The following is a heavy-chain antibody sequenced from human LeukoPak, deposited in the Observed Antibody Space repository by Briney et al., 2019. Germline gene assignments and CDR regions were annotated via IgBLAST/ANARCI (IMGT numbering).Heavy chain of an antibody. CDR3: AREGPTYYYDSSGYYYYYGMDV. CDR1: GFTVSSNY. D-gene: IGHD3-22*01. J-gene: IGHJ6*02. CDR2: IYSGGST. Sequence: GGSLRLSCAASGFTVSSNYMSWVREAPGKGLEWVSVIYSGGSTYYADSVKGRFTISRDNSKNTLYLQMNSLRAEDTAVYYCAREGPTYYYDSSGYYYYYGMDVWGQGTTVTVSS. V-gene: IGHV3-66*01.